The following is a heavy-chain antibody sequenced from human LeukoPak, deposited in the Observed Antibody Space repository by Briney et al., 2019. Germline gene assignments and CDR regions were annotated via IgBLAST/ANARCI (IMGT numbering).Heavy chain of an antibody. CDR1: GFTFSDYH. CDR3: ARVLRSTYYFDY. CDR2: ISSSGSTI. J-gene: IGHJ4*02. Sequence: GGSLRLSCAASGFTFSDYHMSWIRQAPGKGLEWVSYISSSGSTIYYADSVKGRFTISRDNAKNSLYLQMNSLRAEDTAVYYCARVLRSTYYFDYWGQGTLVTVSS. V-gene: IGHV3-11*04. D-gene: IGHD2/OR15-2a*01.